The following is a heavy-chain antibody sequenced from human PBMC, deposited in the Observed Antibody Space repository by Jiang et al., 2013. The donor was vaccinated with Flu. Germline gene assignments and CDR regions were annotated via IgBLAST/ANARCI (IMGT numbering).Heavy chain of an antibody. V-gene: IGHV3-30*04. D-gene: IGHD5-18*01. CDR2: ISYDGSNK. CDR1: GFTFSSYA. CDR3: ARDYTAMALDY. Sequence: SGFTFSSYAMHWVRQAPGKGLEWVAVISYDGSNKYYADSVKGRFTISRDNSKNTLYLQMNSLRAEDTAVYYCARDYTAMALDYWGQGTLVTVSS. J-gene: IGHJ4*02.